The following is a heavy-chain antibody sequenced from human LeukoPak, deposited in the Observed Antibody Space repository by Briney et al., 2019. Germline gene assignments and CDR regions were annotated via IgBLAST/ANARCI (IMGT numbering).Heavy chain of an antibody. CDR2: IYYSGST. CDR3: ARVGEVYCTNGVCYTYYYGMDV. J-gene: IGHJ6*02. D-gene: IGHD2-8*01. Sequence: SETLSLTCTVSGGSISSYYWSWIRQPPGKGLEWIGYIYYSGSTNYNPSLKSRVTISVDTSKNQFSLKLSSVTAADTAVYYCARVGEVYCTNGVCYTYYYGMDVWGQGTTVTVSS. V-gene: IGHV4-59*01. CDR1: GGSISSYY.